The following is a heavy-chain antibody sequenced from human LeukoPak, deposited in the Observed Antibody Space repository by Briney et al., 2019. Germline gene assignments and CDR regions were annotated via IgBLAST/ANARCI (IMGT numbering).Heavy chain of an antibody. J-gene: IGHJ4*02. CDR1: GFTFSSYG. V-gene: IGHV3-33*01. CDR2: IWYDGSNK. CDR3: ARDMNRISYFDY. Sequence: GGALRLSCAASGFTFSSYGMHWVRQAPGKGLEWVAVIWYDGSNKYYADSVKGRFTIPRDNSKNTLYLQMNSLRAEDTAVYYCARDMNRISYFDYWGQGTLVTVSS. D-gene: IGHD2/OR15-2a*01.